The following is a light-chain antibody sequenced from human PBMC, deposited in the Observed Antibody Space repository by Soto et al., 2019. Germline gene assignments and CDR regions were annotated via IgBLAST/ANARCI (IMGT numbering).Light chain of an antibody. V-gene: IGKV1-39*01. Sequence: DIQMTQSPSSLSASVGDRVIITCRASQSLSRYLNWYQQKPGKAPELLIYAASSLQSGVPSRVSGSGSDTDFTLTIGSLQPEDFATYYCQQSYSTPLTFGGGTKVEIK. CDR1: QSLSRY. CDR3: QQSYSTPLT. CDR2: AAS. J-gene: IGKJ4*01.